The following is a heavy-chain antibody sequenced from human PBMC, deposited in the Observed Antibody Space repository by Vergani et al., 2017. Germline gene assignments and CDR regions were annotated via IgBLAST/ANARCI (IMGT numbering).Heavy chain of an antibody. CDR1: GFTFSSHG. D-gene: IGHD1-1*01. Sequence: QVQLVESEGGVVQPGRSLTLSCVASGFTFSSHGMHWVRQAPGKGLEWVAVIWYDGSNKYYGDSVKGCFTISRYNSKNTLYLQMNSLRVTDTAVYYCAKWSNEKRLDSWGQGTLVTVSS. J-gene: IGHJ5*01. CDR2: IWYDGSNK. V-gene: IGHV3-33*06. CDR3: AKWSNEKRLDS.